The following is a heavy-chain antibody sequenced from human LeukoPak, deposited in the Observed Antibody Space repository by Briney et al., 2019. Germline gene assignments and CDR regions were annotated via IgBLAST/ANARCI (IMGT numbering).Heavy chain of an antibody. CDR3: ARWGDLYWYFDL. V-gene: IGHV4-61*02. CDR1: GGSISSGSYY. J-gene: IGHJ2*01. CDR2: IYTSGTT. D-gene: IGHD2-21*02. Sequence: SETLSLTCTVSGGSISSGSYYWNWIRQPAGKGLEWIGRIYTSGTTGYNPSLKSRVTISVDTSKNQFSLKLSSVTAADTAMYYCARWGDLYWYFDLWGRGILVTVSS.